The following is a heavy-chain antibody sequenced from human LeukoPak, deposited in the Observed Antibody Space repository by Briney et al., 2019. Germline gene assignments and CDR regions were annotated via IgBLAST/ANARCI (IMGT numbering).Heavy chain of an antibody. CDR1: RFTFSSYW. Sequence: GGSLRLSCAASRFTFSSYWMTWVRQAPGKGLEWVANMNLDGSEKYYVDSVKGRFIIFRDNAKNSLFLQMNSLIAEDTAVYYCARDDGFSCYSYWGQGALVTVSS. V-gene: IGHV3-7*01. CDR2: MNLDGSEK. J-gene: IGHJ4*02. CDR3: ARDDGFSCYSY. D-gene: IGHD3/OR15-3a*01.